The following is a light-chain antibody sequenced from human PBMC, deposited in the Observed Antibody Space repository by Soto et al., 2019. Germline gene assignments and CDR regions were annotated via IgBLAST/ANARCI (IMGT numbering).Light chain of an antibody. J-gene: IGKJ5*01. CDR1: QVISSY. Sequence: DIQLAQSPSFLSASVGDRVIITCRASQVISSYLAWYQQKPGKAPNLLIYAASSLQSGVPSRFSGSGFGTEFTLTISSLQPEDFATYYCQQFATYPITFGQGTRLEIK. V-gene: IGKV1-9*01. CDR3: QQFATYPIT. CDR2: AAS.